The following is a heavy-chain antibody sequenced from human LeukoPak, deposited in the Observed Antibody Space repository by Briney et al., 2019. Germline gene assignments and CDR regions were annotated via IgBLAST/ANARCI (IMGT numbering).Heavy chain of an antibody. V-gene: IGHV3-30*02. J-gene: IGHJ4*02. Sequence: GGSLRLSCAASGFTFSSYGMHWVRQAPGKGLEWVAFIRYDGSNKYYADSVKGRFTISRDNSKNTLYLQMNSLRAEDTAVYYCAKDFDYYGSGSYYNVPHFDYWGQGTLVTVSS. CDR3: AKDFDYYGSGSYYNVPHFDY. CDR2: IRYDGSNK. CDR1: GFTFSSYG. D-gene: IGHD3-10*01.